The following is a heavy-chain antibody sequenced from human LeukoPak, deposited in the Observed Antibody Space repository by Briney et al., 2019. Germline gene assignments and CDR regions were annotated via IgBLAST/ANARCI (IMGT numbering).Heavy chain of an antibody. CDR2: ILYSGST. CDR1: GGSISSYY. J-gene: IGHJ6*03. V-gene: IGHV4-59*01. D-gene: IGHD5-18*01. Sequence: SETLSLTCTVSGGSISSYYWSWIRQPPGKGLEWIGYILYSGSTNYNPSLKSRVTISVDTSKNQFSLKLSSVTAADTAVYYCAGGYIYGSTYYYMDVWGKGTTVTIPS. CDR3: AGGYIYGSTYYYMDV.